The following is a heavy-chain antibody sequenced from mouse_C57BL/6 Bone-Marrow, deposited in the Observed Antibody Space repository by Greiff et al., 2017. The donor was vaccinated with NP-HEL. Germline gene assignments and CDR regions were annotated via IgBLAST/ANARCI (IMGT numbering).Heavy chain of an antibody. CDR2: IDPANGNT. CDR1: GFNIKNTY. V-gene: IGHV14-3*01. CDR3: ARMLRGGVYYFDY. J-gene: IGHJ2*01. D-gene: IGHD1-1*01. Sequence: VQLKESVAELVRPGASVKLSCTASGFNIKNTYMHWVKQRPEQGLEWIGRIDPANGNTKYAPKFQGKAAITADTSSNTAYLQLSSLTSEDTAIYYCARMLRGGVYYFDYWGQGTTLTVSS.